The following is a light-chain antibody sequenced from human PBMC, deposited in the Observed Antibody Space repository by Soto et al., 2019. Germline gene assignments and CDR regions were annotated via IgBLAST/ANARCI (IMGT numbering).Light chain of an antibody. Sequence: QSALTQPASVSGSPGQSITISCTGTSSDVANYNYVSWYQQHPGKAPKLMIFEVSNRPSGVSNRFSGSKSGSTASLTISGLPAEDEADYYCSSQRVFGAGTKVTVL. CDR3: SSQRV. V-gene: IGLV2-14*01. J-gene: IGLJ1*01. CDR2: EVS. CDR1: SSDVANYNY.